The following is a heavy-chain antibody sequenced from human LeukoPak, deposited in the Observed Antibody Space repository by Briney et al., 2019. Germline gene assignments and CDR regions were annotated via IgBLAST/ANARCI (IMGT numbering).Heavy chain of an antibody. Sequence: GGSLRLSCSVSGFTVRNNYVNWVRQAPGKGLEWVSVIYSGGSTFYADSVKGRFTISRDNSKNTLYLQMNSLRAEDTAIYYCASGGGDGYNFRYSDYWGQGTLVTVSS. CDR1: GFTVRNNY. D-gene: IGHD5-24*01. V-gene: IGHV3-66*01. CDR3: ASGGGDGYNFRYSDY. CDR2: IYSGGST. J-gene: IGHJ4*02.